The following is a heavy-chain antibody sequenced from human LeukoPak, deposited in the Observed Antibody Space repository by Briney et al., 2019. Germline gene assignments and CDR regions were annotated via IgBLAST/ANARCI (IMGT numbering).Heavy chain of an antibody. CDR1: GGSISSYY. CDR3: ARRAAAAGTARYDFDY. V-gene: IGHV4-34*01. D-gene: IGHD6-13*01. CDR2: INHSGST. Sequence: PSETLSLTCTVSGGSISSYYWSWIRQPPGKGLEWIGEINHSGSTNYNPSLKSRVTISVDTSKNQFSLKLSSVTAADTAVYYCARRAAAAGTARYDFDYWGQGTLVTVSS. J-gene: IGHJ4*02.